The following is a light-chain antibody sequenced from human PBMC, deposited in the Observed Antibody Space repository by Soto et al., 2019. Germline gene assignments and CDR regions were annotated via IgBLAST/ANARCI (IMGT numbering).Light chain of an antibody. CDR3: QQRSNWA. CDR2: DAS. V-gene: IGKV3-11*01. Sequence: EVLLSQSPATLSLSPGERATLSCRATRSVCIFFAWSQQKPGQAPSLLILDASSRATGIPARFSGSGSGSDFTLTISSLEPEDFAVYPCQQRSNWAFGQGTKVDIK. J-gene: IGKJ1*01. CDR1: RSVCIF.